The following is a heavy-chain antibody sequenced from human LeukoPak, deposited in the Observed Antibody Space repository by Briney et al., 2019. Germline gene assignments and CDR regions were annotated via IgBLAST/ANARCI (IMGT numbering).Heavy chain of an antibody. J-gene: IGHJ4*02. CDR2: INPTSGAT. CDR1: GYXFTGYY. Sequence: ASVKVSCKAFGYXFTGYYIHWVRQAPGQGPEWMGWINPTSGATDYAQKFQDRVTMTRDTSISTAYMELSSLRSDDTAVYHCGRWYEYWGQGSLVTVSS. V-gene: IGHV1-2*02. CDR3: GRWYEY. D-gene: IGHD2-15*01.